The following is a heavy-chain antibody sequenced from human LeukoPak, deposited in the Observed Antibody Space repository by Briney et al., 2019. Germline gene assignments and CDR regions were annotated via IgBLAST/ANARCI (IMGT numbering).Heavy chain of an antibody. V-gene: IGHV3-23*01. CDR3: AKSYNGYESKPDY. Sequence: VGSLRLSCAASGFTFSSYAMSWVRQAPGKGLEWVSSISNSGGRTFYTDSVKGRFTISRDNSKITLYLQMNSLRAEDTAVYYCAKSYNGYESKPDYWGQGTLVTVSS. J-gene: IGHJ4*02. D-gene: IGHD5-12*01. CDR1: GFTFSSYA. CDR2: ISNSGGRT.